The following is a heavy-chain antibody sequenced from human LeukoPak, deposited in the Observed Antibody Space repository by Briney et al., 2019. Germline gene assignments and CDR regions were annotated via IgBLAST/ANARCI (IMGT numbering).Heavy chain of an antibody. D-gene: IGHD5-18*01. CDR1: GFTFSSYA. J-gene: IGHJ4*02. CDR2: ISGSGGST. Sequence: GGSLRLFCAASGFTFSSYAMSWVRQAPGKGLEWVSAISGSGGSTYYADSVKGRFTISRDNSKNTLYLQMNGLRAEDTAVYYCAKGLRYSYGYFDYWGQGTLVTVSS. CDR3: AKGLRYSYGYFDY. V-gene: IGHV3-23*01.